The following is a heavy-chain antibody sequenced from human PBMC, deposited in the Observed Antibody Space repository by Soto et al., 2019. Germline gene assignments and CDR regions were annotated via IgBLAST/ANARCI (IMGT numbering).Heavy chain of an antibody. Sequence: QVQLVESGGGVVQPGRSLRLSCAASGFTFSSYGMHWVRQAPGKGLEWVAVISYDGSNTYYADSVKGRFTISRDNSKNTLYLQMNSLRAEDTAVYYCEKDRDSSGPGRYWGQGTLVTVSS. J-gene: IGHJ4*02. CDR2: ISYDGSNT. D-gene: IGHD3-22*01. V-gene: IGHV3-30*18. CDR3: EKDRDSSGPGRY. CDR1: GFTFSSYG.